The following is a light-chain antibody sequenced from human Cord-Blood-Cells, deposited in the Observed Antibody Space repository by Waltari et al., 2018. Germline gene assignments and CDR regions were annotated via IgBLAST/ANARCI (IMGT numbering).Light chain of an antibody. Sequence: DLQMTPPPSSLSASVGDRVNITCRASQSIRSHLNWYQQKPGKAPKLLIYAASSLQSGVPSRFSGSGSGTDFTLTISSLQPEDFATYYCQQSYSTPVTVGPGTKVDIK. CDR1: QSIRSH. V-gene: IGKV1-39*01. J-gene: IGKJ3*01. CDR3: QQSYSTPVT. CDR2: AAS.